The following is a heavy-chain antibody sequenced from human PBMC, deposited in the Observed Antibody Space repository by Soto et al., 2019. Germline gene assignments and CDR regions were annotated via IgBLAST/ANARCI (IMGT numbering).Heavy chain of an antibody. CDR1: GGSISSYY. V-gene: IGHV4-59*08. Sequence: PSETLSLTCTVSGGSISSYYWNWIRQPPGKGLEWIGYIYYSGSTYYNPSLKSRVTISVDTSKNQFSLKLSSVTAADTAVYYCARSGTVTTGADWFDPWGQGTLVTVSS. J-gene: IGHJ5*02. CDR3: ARSGTVTTGADWFDP. CDR2: IYYSGST. D-gene: IGHD4-17*01.